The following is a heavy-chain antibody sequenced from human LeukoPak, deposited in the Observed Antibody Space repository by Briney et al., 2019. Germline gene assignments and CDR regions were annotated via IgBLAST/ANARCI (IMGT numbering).Heavy chain of an antibody. D-gene: IGHD1-1*01. CDR3: ARSGRGNSAAFDC. Sequence: SETLSLTCTVSGGSISSYYWSWIRQPPGKGLEWIGYIYYSGSTNYNPSLKSRGTISVDTSNNHFSLKLTSVTAADTAVYYCARSGRGNSAAFDCWGQGTLVTVSS. J-gene: IGHJ4*02. CDR2: IYYSGST. V-gene: IGHV4-59*01. CDR1: GGSISSYY.